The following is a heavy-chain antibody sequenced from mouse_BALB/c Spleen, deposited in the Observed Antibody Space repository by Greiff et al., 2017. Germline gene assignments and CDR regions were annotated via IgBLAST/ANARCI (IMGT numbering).Heavy chain of an antibody. CDR1: GFSLTSYG. D-gene: IGHD2-2*01. J-gene: IGHJ4*01. CDR2: IWAGGST. Sequence: VQLQESGPGLVAPSQSLSITCTVSGFSLTSYGVHWVRQPPGKGLEWLGVIWAGGSTNYNSALMSRLSISKDNSKSQVFLKMNSLQTDDTARYYCARGNGYYDAMDYWGQGTSVTVSS. V-gene: IGHV2-9*02. CDR3: ARGNGYYDAMDY.